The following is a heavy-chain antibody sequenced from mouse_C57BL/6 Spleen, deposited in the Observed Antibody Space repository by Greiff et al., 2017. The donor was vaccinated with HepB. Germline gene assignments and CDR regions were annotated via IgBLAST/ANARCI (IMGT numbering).Heavy chain of an antibody. CDR2: IYPGSGST. D-gene: IGHD2-3*01. Sequence: QVQLKQPGAELVKPGASVKMSCKASGYTFTSYWITWVKQRPGQGLEWIGDIYPGSGSTNYNEKFKSKATLTVDTSSSTAYMQLSSLTSEDSAVYDCARYPLIYDGSFDYWGQGTTLTVSS. CDR1: GYTFTSYW. V-gene: IGHV1-55*01. J-gene: IGHJ2*01. CDR3: ARYPLIYDGSFDY.